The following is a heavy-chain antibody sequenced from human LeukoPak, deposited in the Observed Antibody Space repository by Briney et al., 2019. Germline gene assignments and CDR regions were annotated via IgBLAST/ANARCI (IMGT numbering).Heavy chain of an antibody. CDR3: ATHNPPPGFMITFGGVTSDRGSDY. J-gene: IGHJ4*02. Sequence: PGGSLRLSCAASRFTFSSYAMSWVRQAPGKGLEWVSAISGSGGSTYYADSVKGRFTISRDNSKNTLYLQMNSLRAEDTAVYYCATHNPPPGFMITFGGVTSDRGSDYWGQGTLVTVSS. D-gene: IGHD3-16*01. CDR2: ISGSGGST. V-gene: IGHV3-23*01. CDR1: RFTFSSYA.